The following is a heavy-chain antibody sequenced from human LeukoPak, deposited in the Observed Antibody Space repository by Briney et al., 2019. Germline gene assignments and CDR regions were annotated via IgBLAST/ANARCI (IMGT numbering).Heavy chain of an antibody. CDR2: IYYTGST. CDR1: GGSISSSGYY. CDR3: TREISSASNY. J-gene: IGHJ4*02. V-gene: IGHV4-39*01. Sequence: SETLSLTCTVSGGSISSSGYYWGWIRQPPGEGLEWIGSIYYTGSTYYSPSLKSRVTISADTSKNEFSLKLSSVTAADTAVYYCTREISSASNYWGQGTLVTVSS. D-gene: IGHD6-6*01.